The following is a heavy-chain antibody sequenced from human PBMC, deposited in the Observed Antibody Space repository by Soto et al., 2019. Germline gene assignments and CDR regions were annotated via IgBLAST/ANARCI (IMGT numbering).Heavy chain of an antibody. CDR3: ARDLGEDIVVVPAAL. V-gene: IGHV3-21*01. CDR2: ISSSSSYI. J-gene: IGHJ4*02. Sequence: GGSLRLSCAASGFTFSIYSMNWFRQAPGKGLEWVSSISSSSSYIYYADSVKGRFTSSRDNAKNSLYLQMNSLRAEDTAVYYCARDLGEDIVVVPAALWGQGTLVTVSS. D-gene: IGHD2-2*01. CDR1: GFTFSIYS.